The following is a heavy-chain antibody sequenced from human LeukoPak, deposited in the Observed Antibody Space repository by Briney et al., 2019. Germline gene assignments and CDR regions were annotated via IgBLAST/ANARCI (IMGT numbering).Heavy chain of an antibody. V-gene: IGHV1-2*02. D-gene: IGHD2-2*01. CDR1: GYTFTGYY. CDR2: INPNSGGT. Sequence: ASVKVSCKASGYTFTGYYMHWVRQAPGQGLEWMGWINPNSGGTNYAQKFQGRVTITRDTSISTAYMELSRLRSDDTAVYYCARRGYCSSNSCLEWISSYGMDVWGHGNPVTVSS. CDR3: ARRGYCSSNSCLEWISSYGMDV. J-gene: IGHJ6*02.